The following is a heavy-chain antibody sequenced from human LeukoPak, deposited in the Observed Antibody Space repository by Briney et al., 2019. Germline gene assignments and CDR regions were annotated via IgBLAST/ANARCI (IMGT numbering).Heavy chain of an antibody. V-gene: IGHV4-59*01. D-gene: IGHD6-19*01. J-gene: IGHJ4*02. CDR2: IYYSGST. CDR1: GGSISSYY. CDR3: ARVSAETTGYSSGWGFDY. Sequence: PSETLSLTCTVSGGSISSYYWSWIRQPPGKGLEWIGYIYYSGSTNYNPSLKSRVTISVDTSKNQFSLKLSSVTAADTAVYYCARVSAETTGYSSGWGFDYWGQGTLVTVSS.